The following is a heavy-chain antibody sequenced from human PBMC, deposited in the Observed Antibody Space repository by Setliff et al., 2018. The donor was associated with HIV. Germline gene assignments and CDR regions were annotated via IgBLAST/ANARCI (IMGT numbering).Heavy chain of an antibody. Sequence: SETLSLTCTVSGGSISSHYWSWIRQPPGKGPEWVGNVDYSGSTNYNPSLKSRVTISLDTSKTQFSLKLSSVTAADTAVYYCASRVYYYDDSATLREEGFVPWGQGTLVTVSS. J-gene: IGHJ5*02. V-gene: IGHV4-59*11. CDR2: VDYSGST. CDR3: ASRVYYYDDSATLREEGFVP. D-gene: IGHD3-22*01. CDR1: GGSISSHY.